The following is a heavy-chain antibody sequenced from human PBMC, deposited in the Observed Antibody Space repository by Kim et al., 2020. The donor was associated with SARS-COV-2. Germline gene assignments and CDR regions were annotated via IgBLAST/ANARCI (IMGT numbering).Heavy chain of an antibody. CDR2: IKQDGSEK. V-gene: IGHV3-7*03. Sequence: GGSLRLSCAASGFTFSNYWMSWVRQAPGKGLEWVANIKQDGSEKYYVDSVKGRFSISRDNAKNSLYLQMNSLRAEDTAVYYCARDYKLTTFPYYYYGMDVWGQGTTVTVSS. CDR3: ARDYKLTTFPYYYYGMDV. J-gene: IGHJ6*02. CDR1: GFTFSNYW. D-gene: IGHD4-4*01.